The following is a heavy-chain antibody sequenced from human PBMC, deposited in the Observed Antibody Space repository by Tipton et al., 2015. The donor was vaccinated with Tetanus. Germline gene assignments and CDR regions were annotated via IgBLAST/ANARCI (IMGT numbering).Heavy chain of an antibody. V-gene: IGHV4-59*01. D-gene: IGHD1-26*01. CDR1: NGSISSDH. CDR3: ARGKVGLSFR. J-gene: IGHJ3*01. CDR2: THYSGTT. Sequence: LRLSCIVSNGSISSDHWSWIRQPPGKRLEWIATTHYSGTTNYNPSLRSRVAISVDPSKKQISLKVISVIAADTAVYYCARGKVGLSFRWGQGTMVTVSS.